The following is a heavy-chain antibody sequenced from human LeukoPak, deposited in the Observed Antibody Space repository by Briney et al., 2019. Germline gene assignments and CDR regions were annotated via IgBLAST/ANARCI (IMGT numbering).Heavy chain of an antibody. CDR3: ARGQSSGWYPD. CDR2: INNDGSST. CDR1: GFTFSTYW. J-gene: IGHJ4*02. V-gene: IGHV3-74*01. Sequence: PGGSLRLSCAASGFTFSTYWMHWVRQAPGKGLVWVSRINNDGSSTGYADSMKGRFTISRDNVKNTVYLQMNSLTAEDTAVYYCARGQSSGWYPDWGQGTLVTVSS. D-gene: IGHD6-19*01.